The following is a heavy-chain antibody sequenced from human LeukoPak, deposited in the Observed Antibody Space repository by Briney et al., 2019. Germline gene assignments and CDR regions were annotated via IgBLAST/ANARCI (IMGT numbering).Heavy chain of an antibody. CDR2: INPNSGGT. Sequence: ASVKVSCKASGYTFTGYYMHWVRQAPGQGLEWMGWINPNSGGTNYAQKFQGRVTMTRDTSISTAYMELSSLRSEDTAVYYCAREETPTYYYDSSGYGDAFDIWGQGTMVTVSS. J-gene: IGHJ3*02. CDR1: GYTFTGYY. V-gene: IGHV1-2*02. D-gene: IGHD3-22*01. CDR3: AREETPTYYYDSSGYGDAFDI.